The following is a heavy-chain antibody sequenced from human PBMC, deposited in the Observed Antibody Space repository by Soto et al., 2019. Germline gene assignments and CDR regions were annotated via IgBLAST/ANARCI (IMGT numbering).Heavy chain of an antibody. CDR3: ARLIAVADRDY. Sequence: QVQLVESGGGVVQPGRSLRLSCAASGFTFSSYAMHWVRQAPGKGLEWVAVISYDGSNKYYADSVKGRFTISRDNSNNTLYLPMNSLRAEDTAVYYCARLIAVADRDYWGQGTLVTVSS. V-gene: IGHV3-30-3*01. CDR2: ISYDGSNK. CDR1: GFTFSSYA. D-gene: IGHD6-19*01. J-gene: IGHJ4*02.